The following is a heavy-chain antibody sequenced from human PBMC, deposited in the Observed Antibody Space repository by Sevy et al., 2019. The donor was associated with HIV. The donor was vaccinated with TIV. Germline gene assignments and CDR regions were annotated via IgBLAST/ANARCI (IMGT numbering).Heavy chain of an antibody. V-gene: IGHV3-48*01. D-gene: IGHD3-3*01. CDR2: ISSSSSTK. J-gene: IGHJ4*02. CDR1: GVTFSSYS. CDR3: ARGLLYYDFLSGSDGPGFDY. Sequence: GGSLRLSCAASGVTFSSYSMNWVRQAPGKGLEWVSYISSSSSTKYYADSVKGRCTISRANATNSLYVQMNSLRAEDMDVYYCARGLLYYDFLSGSDGPGFDYWGQGTLVTVSS.